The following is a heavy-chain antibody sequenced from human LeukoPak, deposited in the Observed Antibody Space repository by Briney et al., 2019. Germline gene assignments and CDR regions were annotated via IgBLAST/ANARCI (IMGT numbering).Heavy chain of an antibody. CDR2: IYYSGST. V-gene: IGHV4-39*07. D-gene: IGHD4-17*01. Sequence: SETLSLTCTVSGGSISSSSYYWGWIRQPPGKGLGWIGSIYYSGSTYYNPSLKSRVTISVDTSKNQFSLKLSSVTAADTAVYYCARAYGIFDYWGQGTLVTVSS. J-gene: IGHJ4*02. CDR1: GGSISSSSYY. CDR3: ARAYGIFDY.